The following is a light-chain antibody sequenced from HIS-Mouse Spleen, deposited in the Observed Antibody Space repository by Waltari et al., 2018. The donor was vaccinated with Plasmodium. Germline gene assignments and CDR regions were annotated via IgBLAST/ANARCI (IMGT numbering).Light chain of an antibody. CDR2: AAS. J-gene: IGKJ1*01. Sequence: DIQMTQSPSSLSASVGYRVNITCRASQSISSYLNWYQQKPGKAPKLLIYAASSLQSGVPSRFSGSGSGTDFTLTISSLQPEYFATYYCQQSYSTWTFGQGTKVEIK. V-gene: IGKV1-39*01. CDR1: QSISSY. CDR3: QQSYSTWT.